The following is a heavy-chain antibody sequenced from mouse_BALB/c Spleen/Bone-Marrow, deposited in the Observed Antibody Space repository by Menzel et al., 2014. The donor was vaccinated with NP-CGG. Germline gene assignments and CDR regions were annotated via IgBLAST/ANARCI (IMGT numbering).Heavy chain of an antibody. CDR3: ASVYDYGRGYAMDY. J-gene: IGHJ4*01. CDR2: IYPGDGDT. CDR1: GYAFSNYG. V-gene: IGHV1-80*01. D-gene: IGHD2-4*01. Sequence: LQESGAELVRPGSSVKISCMASGYAFSNYGMNWVKQRPGQGLEWIGQIYPGDGDTNYNGKFKGRVTLTADKSSSTAYMQLSSLTSEDSAVYFCASVYDYGRGYAMDYWGQGTSVTVSS.